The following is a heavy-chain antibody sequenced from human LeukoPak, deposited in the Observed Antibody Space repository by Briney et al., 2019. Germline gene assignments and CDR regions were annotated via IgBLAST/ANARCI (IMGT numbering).Heavy chain of an antibody. Sequence: GASVKVSCKASGYTFISYSISWVRQAPGQGLEWMGRISPYNGNTNYAQKLQGRVTMTTDTSTTTAYMELRSLRFDDTAVYYCARGDDFWSGLNPSDYWGQGTLVTVSS. CDR2: ISPYNGNT. CDR1: GYTFISYS. D-gene: IGHD3-3*01. CDR3: ARGDDFWSGLNPSDY. V-gene: IGHV1-18*01. J-gene: IGHJ4*02.